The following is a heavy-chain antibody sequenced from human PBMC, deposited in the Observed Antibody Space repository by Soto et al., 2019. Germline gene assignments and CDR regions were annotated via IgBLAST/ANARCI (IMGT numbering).Heavy chain of an antibody. Sequence: GGSLRLSCAASGFNFSDYAVHWIRQAPGKGLEWLAIISLEGSNKYSAKPVKDRFTISRDNAKNSLYLQMHSLRAEDTAIYYCANTGGSTWGQGTLVTVSS. CDR3: ANTGGST. J-gene: IGHJ5*02. CDR2: ISLEGSNK. D-gene: IGHD6-13*01. V-gene: IGHV3-30*18. CDR1: GFNFSDYA.